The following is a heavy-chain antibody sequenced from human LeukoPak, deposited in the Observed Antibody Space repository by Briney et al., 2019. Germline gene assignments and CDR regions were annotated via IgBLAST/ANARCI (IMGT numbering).Heavy chain of an antibody. CDR1: GFTFSSYA. D-gene: IGHD3-3*01. CDR2: ISGSGGST. CDR3: AKIPHDFWSGYPIDY. J-gene: IGHJ4*02. V-gene: IGHV3-23*01. Sequence: GGSLRLSCVASGFTFSSYAMSWVRQAPGRGLEWVSAISGSGGSTYYADSVKGRFTISRDNSKNTLYLQINSLRAEDTAVYYCAKIPHDFWSGYPIDYWGQGTLVTVSS.